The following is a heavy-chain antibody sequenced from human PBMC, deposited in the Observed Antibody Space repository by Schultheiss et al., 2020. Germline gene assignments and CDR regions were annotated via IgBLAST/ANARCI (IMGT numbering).Heavy chain of an antibody. CDR3: ARGNYDYVWGSYRDYYYYYGMDV. CDR2: ISSSSSYI. CDR1: GFTFSSYS. J-gene: IGHJ6*02. Sequence: GGSLRLSCAASGFTFSSYSMNWVRQAPGKGLEWVSSISSSSSYIYYADSVKGRFTISRDNAKNSLYLQMNSLRAEDTAVYYCARGNYDYVWGSYRDYYYYYGMDVWGQGTTVTVSS. V-gene: IGHV3-21*01. D-gene: IGHD3-16*02.